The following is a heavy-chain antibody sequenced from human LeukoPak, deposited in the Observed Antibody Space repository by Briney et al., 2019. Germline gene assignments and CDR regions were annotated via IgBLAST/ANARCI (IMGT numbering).Heavy chain of an antibody. V-gene: IGHV1-69*13. J-gene: IGHJ4*02. CDR3: ARGWDYDSGGRPTAYVY. CDR2: IIPIFGAA. Sequence: ASVKVSCKASGGTFSNYAISWVRQAPGQGLEWMGGIIPIFGAANYAQKFQGKVTITADESTTTAYMELIGLRSEDTAVYYCARGWDYDSGGRPTAYVYWGQGTLVSVPS. CDR1: GGTFSNYA. D-gene: IGHD3-22*01.